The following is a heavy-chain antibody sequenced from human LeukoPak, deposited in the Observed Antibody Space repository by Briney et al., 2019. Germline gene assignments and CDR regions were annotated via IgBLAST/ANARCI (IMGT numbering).Heavy chain of an antibody. V-gene: IGHV3-23*01. CDR1: GFTFSSYA. J-gene: IGHJ4*02. CDR2: ISGSGGST. D-gene: IGHD4-17*01. Sequence: TGGSLRLSCAASGFTFSSYAMSWVRQAPGKGLEWVSAISGSGGSTYYADSVKGRFTISRDNSKNTLYLQMNSLRAEDTAVYYCAKDPLGYGDYVEGYFDYWGQGTLVTVSS. CDR3: AKDPLGYGDYVEGYFDY.